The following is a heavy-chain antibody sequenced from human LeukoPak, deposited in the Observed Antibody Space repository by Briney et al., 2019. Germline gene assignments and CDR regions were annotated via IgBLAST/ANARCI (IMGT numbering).Heavy chain of an antibody. CDR2: IYPRDSDT. D-gene: IGHD6-6*01. CDR1: GYSFTSYW. CDR3: ARGPSSGYFDY. Sequence: GESLKTSCKGSGYSFTSYWIGWWRHMPAKSLQWMGIIYPRDSDTRYSPSFQGQVTISADKSISTAYLQWSSLKASDTAMYYCARGPSSGYFDYWGQGLLVTVSS. J-gene: IGHJ4*02. V-gene: IGHV5-51*01.